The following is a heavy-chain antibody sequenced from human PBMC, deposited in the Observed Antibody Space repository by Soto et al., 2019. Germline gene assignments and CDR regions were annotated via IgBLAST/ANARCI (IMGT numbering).Heavy chain of an antibody. D-gene: IGHD6-6*01. CDR3: ARGPSMAARSRWFDA. V-gene: IGHV4-34*01. CDR2: INHSGST. Sequence: SETLSLTCAVYGGSFSGYYWSWIRQPPGKGLEWIGEINHSGSTNYNPSLKSRVTISVDTSKNQFSLKLSSVTAADTAVYYCARGPSMAARSRWFDAWGQGTLVTVSS. J-gene: IGHJ5*02. CDR1: GGSFSGYY.